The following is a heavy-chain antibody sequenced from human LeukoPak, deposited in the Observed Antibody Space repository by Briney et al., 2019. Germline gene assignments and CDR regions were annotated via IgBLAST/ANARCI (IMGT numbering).Heavy chain of an antibody. J-gene: IGHJ4*02. CDR3: TKDATPYTYVEFDY. D-gene: IGHD5-18*01. V-gene: IGHV3-43*02. CDR1: GFTFEDYA. CDR2: ISGDGATT. Sequence: GGSPRLSCAASGFTFEDYALHWVRQAPGKGLEWVSLISGDGATTFYGDSVKGRFTISRDNSKNSLYLQMNSLRPEDSAFYYCTKDATPYTYVEFDYWGQGTLVTVSS.